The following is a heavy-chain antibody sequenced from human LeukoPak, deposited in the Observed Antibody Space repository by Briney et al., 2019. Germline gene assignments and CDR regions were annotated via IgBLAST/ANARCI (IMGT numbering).Heavy chain of an antibody. Sequence: GGSLRLSCAASGFTLSSYALSWVRQAPGKGLEWVSSISSSGRDTFYADSVKGRFTISRDNAKNSLYLQMNSLRAEDTAVYYCVRDNPRCCGVIPSNIDDYWGQGTLVTVSS. CDR2: ISSSGRDT. V-gene: IGHV3-21*01. CDR1: GFTLSSYA. J-gene: IGHJ4*02. CDR3: VRDNPRCCGVIPSNIDDY. D-gene: IGHD2/OR15-2a*01.